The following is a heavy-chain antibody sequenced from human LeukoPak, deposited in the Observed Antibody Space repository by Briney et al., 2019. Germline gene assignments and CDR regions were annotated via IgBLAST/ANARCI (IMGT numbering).Heavy chain of an antibody. CDR1: GGSISSSSYY. CDR3: ARGGNVLRFLEWLSPNYYYYMDV. Sequence: PSETLSLTCTVSGGSISSSSYYWGWIRQPPGKGLEWIGSIYYSGSTYYNPSLKSRGTISVDTSKNQFSLKLSSVTAADTAVSYCARGGNVLRFLEWLSPNYYYYMDVWGKGTTVTVSS. D-gene: IGHD3-3*01. CDR2: IYYSGST. V-gene: IGHV4-39*07. J-gene: IGHJ6*03.